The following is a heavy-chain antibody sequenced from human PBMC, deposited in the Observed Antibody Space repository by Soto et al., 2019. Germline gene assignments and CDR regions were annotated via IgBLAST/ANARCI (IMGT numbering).Heavy chain of an antibody. CDR2: INHSGST. Sequence: QVQLQQWGAGLLKPSETLSLTCAVYGGSFSGYYWSWIRQPPGKGLEWIGEINHSGSTNYNPSLKSRVTISVDPSKNQFSLKLSSATAADTAVYYCARLRGAGSYYMAYWGQGTLVTVSS. D-gene: IGHD3-10*01. V-gene: IGHV4-34*01. CDR3: ARLRGAGSYYMAY. CDR1: GGSFSGYY. J-gene: IGHJ4*02.